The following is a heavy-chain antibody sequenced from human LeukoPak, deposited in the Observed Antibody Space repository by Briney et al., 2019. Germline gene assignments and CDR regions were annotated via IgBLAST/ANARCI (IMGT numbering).Heavy chain of an antibody. D-gene: IGHD1-1*01. V-gene: IGHV3-7*01. CDR1: GFTFISYW. CDR2: IKQDGSEK. J-gene: IGHJ6*03. Sequence: GGPLSLPCAASGFTFISYWMSWFRQPPGKGLKWVANIKQDGSEKYYVDSVKGRFTISRDNAKNSLYLQMNSLRAEDTAVYYCARPRPGYYMDVWGKGTTVTVSS. CDR3: ARPRPGYYMDV.